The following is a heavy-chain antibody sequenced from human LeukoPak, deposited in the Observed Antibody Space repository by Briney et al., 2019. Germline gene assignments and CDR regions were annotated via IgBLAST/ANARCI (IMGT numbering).Heavy chain of an antibody. CDR3: ASGLVGTDIVVVPAARQNWFDP. J-gene: IGHJ5*02. D-gene: IGHD2-2*01. V-gene: IGHV1-69*05. CDR1: GGTFSSYA. CDR2: IIPIFGTA. Sequence: SVKVSCKASGGTFSSYAISWVRQAPGQGLEWMGGIIPIFGTAIYAQKFQGRVTITTDESTSTAYMELSSLRSEDTAVYYCASGLVGTDIVVVPAARQNWFDPWGQGTLVTVSS.